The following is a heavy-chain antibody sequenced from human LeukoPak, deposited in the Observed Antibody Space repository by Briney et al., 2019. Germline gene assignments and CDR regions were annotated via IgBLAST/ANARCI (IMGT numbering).Heavy chain of an antibody. D-gene: IGHD5-12*01. CDR2: ISAYKGNT. CDR1: GYTFTSSG. Sequence: ASVKVSRKASGYTFTSSGISWVRQAPGQGLEWMGWISAYKGNTDYAQKLQGRVTMTTDTSTSTAYMELRSLRSDDTAVYYCARDHSGYSGYVLHYNWFDPWGQGTLVTVSS. V-gene: IGHV1-18*01. CDR3: ARDHSGYSGYVLHYNWFDP. J-gene: IGHJ5*02.